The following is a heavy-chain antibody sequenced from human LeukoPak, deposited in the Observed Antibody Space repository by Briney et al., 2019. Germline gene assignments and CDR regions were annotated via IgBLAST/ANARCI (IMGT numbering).Heavy chain of an antibody. CDR2: IKQDGSEE. CDR1: GFTLSSYW. Sequence: GGSLRLSCAASGFTLSSYWMSWVRQPPGKGLEWVANIKQDGSEEHYVASVKGRFTISRDNPQSSLSLQMTDLRAEDTAVYYCARWAVTGIYLDSWGQGALVTVSS. J-gene: IGHJ4*02. V-gene: IGHV3-7*01. D-gene: IGHD6-19*01. CDR3: ARWAVTGIYLDS.